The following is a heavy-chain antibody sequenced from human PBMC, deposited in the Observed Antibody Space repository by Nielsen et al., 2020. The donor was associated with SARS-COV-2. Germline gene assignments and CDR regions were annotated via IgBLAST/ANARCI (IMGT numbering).Heavy chain of an antibody. J-gene: IGHJ4*02. CDR1: GFTFSSYA. CDR3: ANNIAVDGRNY. V-gene: IGHV3-23*01. CDR2: ISGSGGST. Sequence: GESLKISCAASGFTFSSYAMSWVRQAPGKGLEWVSAISGSGGSTYYADSVKGRFTISRDNAKNSLYLQMNSLRAEDTAVYHCANNIAVDGRNYWGQGTLVTVSS. D-gene: IGHD6-19*01.